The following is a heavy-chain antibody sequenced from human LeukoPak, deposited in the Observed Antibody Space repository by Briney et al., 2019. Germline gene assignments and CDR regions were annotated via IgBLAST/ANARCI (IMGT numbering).Heavy chain of an antibody. J-gene: IGHJ4*02. CDR1: GFSFTSYW. D-gene: IGHD3-22*01. V-gene: IGHV3-7*03. CDR2: INQDAGTT. Sequence: GGSLRLSCVASGFSFTSYWMSWVRQAPGKGLEFVANINQDAGTTNYVDSVKGRFTISRDNPKNTLYLQMSSLRAEDTAVYFCAKRGVVIRVILVGFHKEAYYFDSWGQGALVTVSS. CDR3: AKRGVVIRVILVGFHKEAYYFDS.